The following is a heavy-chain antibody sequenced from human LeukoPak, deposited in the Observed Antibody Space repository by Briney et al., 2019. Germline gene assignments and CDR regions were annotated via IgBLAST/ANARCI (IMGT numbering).Heavy chain of an antibody. J-gene: IGHJ4*02. CDR3: AKATQWLAFDY. V-gene: IGHV4-59*01. CDR2: IYYSGST. D-gene: IGHD6-19*01. CDR1: DGSISSYY. Sequence: SETLSLTCTVSDGSISSYYWSWLRQPPGKGLEWIGNIYYSGSTNYNPALKSRVTISLDTSKNQLSLRLSSVTAADTAVYYCAKATQWLAFDYWGQGTLVTVSS.